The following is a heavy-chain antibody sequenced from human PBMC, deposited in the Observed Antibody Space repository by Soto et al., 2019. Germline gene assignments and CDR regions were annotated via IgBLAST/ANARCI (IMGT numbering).Heavy chain of an antibody. CDR3: ARQRITMVRGATGGMDV. CDR2: ISSSSSYI. CDR1: GFTFSSYS. Sequence: EVQLVESGGGLVKPGGSLRLSCAASGFTFSSYSMNWVRQAPGKGLEWVSSISSSSSYIYYADSVKGRFTISRDNAKNSLYLQMNSLRAEDTAVYYCARQRITMVRGATGGMDVWGQGTTVTVSS. D-gene: IGHD3-10*01. V-gene: IGHV3-21*01. J-gene: IGHJ6*02.